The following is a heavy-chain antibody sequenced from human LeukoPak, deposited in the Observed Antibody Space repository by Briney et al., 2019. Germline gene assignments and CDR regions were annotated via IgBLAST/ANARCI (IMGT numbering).Heavy chain of an antibody. CDR1: GFTFSSYS. Sequence: PGGSLRLSCAASGFTFSSYSMNSVRQAPGKGLEWVSSISSSSRYIYYADSVKGRFTISRGNAKNSLYLQMNSLRAEDTAVYYCARDYSYDSSGYYSWWAFDIWGQGTMVTVSS. J-gene: IGHJ3*02. CDR3: ARDYSYDSSGYYSWWAFDI. CDR2: ISSSSRYI. D-gene: IGHD3-22*01. V-gene: IGHV3-21*01.